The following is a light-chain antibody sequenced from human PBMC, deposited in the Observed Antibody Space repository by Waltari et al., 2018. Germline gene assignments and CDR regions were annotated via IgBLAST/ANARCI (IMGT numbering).Light chain of an antibody. V-gene: IGKV3-20*01. CDR2: GAS. CDR1: QSVSSSY. CDR3: QQYGSSPPFT. J-gene: IGKJ2*01. Sequence: EIVLTQSPGTLSLSPGERATLSCRASQSVSSSYLAWYQQKPGQAPSLLIYGASSRATGIPDRFSGSGSGTDFTLTIRRLEPEDFAVYDCQQYGSSPPFTFGQGTKLEIK.